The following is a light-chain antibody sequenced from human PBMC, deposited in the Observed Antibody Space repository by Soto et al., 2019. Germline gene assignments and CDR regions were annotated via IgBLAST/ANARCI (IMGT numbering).Light chain of an antibody. Sequence: QSALTQPASVSGSPGQSITISCTGISSDIGGYNYVSWYQQLPGKAPKLMIYDVSNRRSGVSNRFSGSKSGNTASLTISGLQAEDEADYYCYSYTSSSTLLFGGGTKLTVL. CDR1: SSDIGGYNY. CDR2: DVS. CDR3: YSYTSSSTLL. J-gene: IGLJ2*01. V-gene: IGLV2-14*03.